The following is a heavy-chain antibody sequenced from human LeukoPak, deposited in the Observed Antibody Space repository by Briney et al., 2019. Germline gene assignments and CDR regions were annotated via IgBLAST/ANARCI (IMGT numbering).Heavy chain of an antibody. CDR1: GGSISSASYY. CDR3: AMRERLAAAFDY. D-gene: IGHD6-13*01. CDR2: IYTSGST. Sequence: KASQTLSLTCTVSGGSISSASYYWSWIRQPAGKGLEWIGRIYTSGSTNYNPSLKSRVTISVDTSKNQFSLKPSSVTAADTAVYYCAMRERLAAAFDYWGQGTLVTVSS. V-gene: IGHV4-61*02. J-gene: IGHJ4*02.